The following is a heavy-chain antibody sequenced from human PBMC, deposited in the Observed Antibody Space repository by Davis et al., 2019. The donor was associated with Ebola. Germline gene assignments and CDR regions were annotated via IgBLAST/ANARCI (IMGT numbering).Heavy chain of an antibody. J-gene: IGHJ6*02. V-gene: IGHV3-33*01. CDR3: ARVPNYDFWLMDV. Sequence: GRSLRLSCAASGFTFSSYGMHWVRQAPGKGLEWVAVIWYDGSNKYYADSVKGRFTISRDNSKNTLYLQMNSLRAEDTAVYYCARVPNYDFWLMDVWGQGTTVTVSS. D-gene: IGHD3-3*01. CDR2: IWYDGSNK. CDR1: GFTFSSYG.